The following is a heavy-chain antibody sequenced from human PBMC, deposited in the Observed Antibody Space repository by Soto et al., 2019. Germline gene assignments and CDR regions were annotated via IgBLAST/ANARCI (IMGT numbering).Heavy chain of an antibody. J-gene: IGHJ3*02. D-gene: IGHD3-22*01. CDR3: ARSVTMIVVVIPGAFDI. CDR1: GYTFTGYY. CDR2: INPNSGGT. V-gene: IGHV1-2*02. Sequence: GASVKVSCKASGYTFTGYYMHWVRQAPGQGLEWMGWINPNSGGTNYAQKFQGRVTMTRDTSISTAYMELSRLRSDDTAVYYCARSVTMIVVVIPGAFDIWGQGTMVTVSS.